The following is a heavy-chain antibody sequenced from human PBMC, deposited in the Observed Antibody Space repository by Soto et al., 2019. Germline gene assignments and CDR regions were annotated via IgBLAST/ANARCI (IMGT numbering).Heavy chain of an antibody. V-gene: IGHV1-2*04. D-gene: IGHD6-13*01. J-gene: IGHJ2*01. CDR2: INPNSGGT. CDR3: ARVVAAAGTWYFDL. CDR1: GYTFTGYY. Sequence: ASVKVSCKXSGYTFTGYYMHWVRQAPGQGLEWMGWINPNSGGTNYAQKFQGWVTMTRDTSISTAYMELSRLRSDDTAVYYCARVVAAAGTWYFDLWGRGTLVTVSS.